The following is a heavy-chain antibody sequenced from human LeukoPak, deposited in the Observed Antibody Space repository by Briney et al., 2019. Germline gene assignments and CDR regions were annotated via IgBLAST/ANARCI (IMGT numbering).Heavy chain of an antibody. CDR2: IYPGDSDT. CDR3: ARRRYYYDSSGYYPGYYFDY. D-gene: IGHD3-22*01. Sequence: GESLKISCKGSGYSFTSYWIGWVRQMPGKGLEWMGIIYPGDSDTRYSPSFQGQVTISADKSISTAYLQWSSLKASDTVMYHCARRRYYYDSSGYYPGYYFDYWGQGTLVTVSS. V-gene: IGHV5-51*01. CDR1: GYSFTSYW. J-gene: IGHJ4*02.